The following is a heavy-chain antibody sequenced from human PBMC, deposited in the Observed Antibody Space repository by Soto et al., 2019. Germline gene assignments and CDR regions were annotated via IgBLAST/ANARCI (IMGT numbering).Heavy chain of an antibody. CDR3: AKDTGADY. CDR1: GFTFSSYG. CDR2: ISYDGSDQ. D-gene: IGHD3-10*01. J-gene: IGHJ4*02. Sequence: QVQLVESGGGVVQPGRSLRLSCAASGFTFSSYGMYWVRQAPGKGLEWVARISYDGSDQFYGDSVKGRFTISRDNSKNTLYLQMNSLRSEDKAVYYCAKDTGADYWGQGTVVTVSA. V-gene: IGHV3-30*18.